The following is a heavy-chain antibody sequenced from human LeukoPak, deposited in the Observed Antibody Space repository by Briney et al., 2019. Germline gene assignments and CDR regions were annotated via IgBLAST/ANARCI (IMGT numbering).Heavy chain of an antibody. CDR3: ARDMTALDY. Sequence: GGSLRLSCVASGFTLSERYMTWIRQAPGKGLEWVARISDDSTYTNYADSVKGRFSISRDNAKKSLYLQMDSLRAEDTAVYYCARDMTALDYLGPGTLVTVSS. CDR2: ISDDSTYT. V-gene: IGHV3-11*05. J-gene: IGHJ4*02. D-gene: IGHD2-21*02. CDR1: GFTLSERY.